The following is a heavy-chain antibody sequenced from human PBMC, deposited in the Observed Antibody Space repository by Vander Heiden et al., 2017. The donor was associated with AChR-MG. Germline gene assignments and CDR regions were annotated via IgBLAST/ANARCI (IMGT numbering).Heavy chain of an antibody. J-gene: IGHJ4*02. CDR3: ARQPRWFPFDY. CDR2: ISSSTRTI. Sequence: EVQLVESGGDLIQPGGSLRLSCAASGFTFSNYGMNWVRQAPGKGLEWISFISSSTRTIHYADSVKGRFTISRDNANNSLFLQMNSRRADDTAIYFCARQPRWFPFDYWGQGVLVTVSS. CDR1: GFTFSNYG. V-gene: IGHV3-48*04. D-gene: IGHD2-15*01.